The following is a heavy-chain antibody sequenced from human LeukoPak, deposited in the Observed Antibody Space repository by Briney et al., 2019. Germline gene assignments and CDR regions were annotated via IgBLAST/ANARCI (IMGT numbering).Heavy chain of an antibody. V-gene: IGHV3-74*01. J-gene: IGHJ4*02. CDR2: ITNDGSST. Sequence: GGSLRLSCAASGLTFSSHWMHWVRQAPGKGLVWVSRITNDGSSTTYADSVKGRFTISRDNAKNMLYLQVNSLNAEDTAVYYCATQQGGNLAYWGQGTPVTVSS. CDR1: GLTFSSHW. CDR3: ATQQGGNLAY. D-gene: IGHD1-14*01.